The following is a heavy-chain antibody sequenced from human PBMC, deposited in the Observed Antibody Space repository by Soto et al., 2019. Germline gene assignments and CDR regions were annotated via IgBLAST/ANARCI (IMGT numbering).Heavy chain of an antibody. D-gene: IGHD5-12*01. Sequence: GGSLRLSCAASGFTFSSYDMHWVRQATGKGLEWVSAIGTAGDTYYPGSVKGRFTISRENAKNSLYLQTNSLRAGDTAVYYCARGRYSGYDDLKDYYYGMDVWGQGTTVTVSS. CDR2: IGTAGDT. CDR3: ARGRYSGYDDLKDYYYGMDV. J-gene: IGHJ6*02. CDR1: GFTFSSYD. V-gene: IGHV3-13*01.